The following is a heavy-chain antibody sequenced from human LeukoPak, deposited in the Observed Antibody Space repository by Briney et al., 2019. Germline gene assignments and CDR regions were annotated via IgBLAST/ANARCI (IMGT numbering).Heavy chain of an antibody. D-gene: IGHD3-22*01. V-gene: IGHV3-53*05. CDR2: IYSGGGT. J-gene: IGHJ4*02. Sequence: GGSLRLSCAASGLTVSNNYMSWVRQAPGKGLEYISVIYSGGGTFYSGSVRGRFTISRDDSKNTLYLQMNSLRAEDTAVYYCARDLGSHYYDSSGYSPDYWGQGTLVTVSS. CDR3: ARDLGSHYYDSSGYSPDY. CDR1: GLTVSNNY.